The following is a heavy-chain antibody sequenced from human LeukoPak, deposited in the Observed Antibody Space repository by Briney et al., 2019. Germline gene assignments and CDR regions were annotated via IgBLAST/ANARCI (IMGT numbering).Heavy chain of an antibody. D-gene: IGHD5-12*01. J-gene: IGHJ5*02. CDR1: GFTFSSYA. Sequence: PGRSLRLSCEASGFTFSSYAMHWVRQAPGKGLVWVSRIEGDGSRSTYADSVKGRFTISRDNAKNTLYLQMTSLRAEDTAVYYCARNRDYDSFDPWGQGTLVTVSS. CDR3: ARNRDYDSFDP. V-gene: IGHV3-74*03. CDR2: IEGDGSRS.